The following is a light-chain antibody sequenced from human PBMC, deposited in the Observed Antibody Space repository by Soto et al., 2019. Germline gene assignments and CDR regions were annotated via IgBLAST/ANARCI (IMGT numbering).Light chain of an antibody. CDR1: QSISNW. CDR3: QLYSSYSPWT. V-gene: IGKV1-5*03. J-gene: IGKJ1*01. Sequence: IQMTQSPSTLNASLGDTVTITCRASQSISNWLAWYQQKPGKAPKLLIYKASTFGSGVPSRFSGSESGTQFTLTISNLQPDDFAAYFCQLYSSYSPWTFGEGTKV. CDR2: KAS.